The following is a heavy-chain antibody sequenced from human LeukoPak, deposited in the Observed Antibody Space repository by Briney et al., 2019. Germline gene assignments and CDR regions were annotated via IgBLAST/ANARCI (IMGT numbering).Heavy chain of an antibody. CDR1: GFTFSNYE. D-gene: IGHD2-15*01. CDR2: ISSSGLTM. CDR3: ARILRYCSGGSCYPYYFDY. J-gene: IGHJ4*02. Sequence: PGGSLRLSCAASGFTFSNYEMNWVRQAPGRGLEWVSYISSSGLTMYYADSVKGRFTISRDNAKNSLYLQMNSLRAEDTAVYYCARILRYCSGGSCYPYYFDYWGQGTLVTVSS. V-gene: IGHV3-48*03.